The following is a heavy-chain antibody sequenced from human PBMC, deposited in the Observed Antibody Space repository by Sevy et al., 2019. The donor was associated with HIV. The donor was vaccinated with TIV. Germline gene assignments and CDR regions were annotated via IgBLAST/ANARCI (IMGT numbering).Heavy chain of an antibody. CDR2: MNPNSGNT. CDR3: ARVELLMVYRFLSDYYGMDV. J-gene: IGHJ6*02. V-gene: IGHV1-8*01. CDR1: GYTFTSYD. Sequence: ASVKVSCKASGYTFTSYDINWVRQATGQGLEWMGWMNPNSGNTGYAQKFQGRVTMTRNTSISTAYMELSSLRSEDTAVYYCARVELLMVYRFLSDYYGMDVWGQGTTVTVSS. D-gene: IGHD2-8*01.